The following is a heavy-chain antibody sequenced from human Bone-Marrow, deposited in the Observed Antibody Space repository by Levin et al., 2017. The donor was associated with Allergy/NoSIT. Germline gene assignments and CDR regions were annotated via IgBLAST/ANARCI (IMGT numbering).Heavy chain of an antibody. V-gene: IGHV4-38-2*01. CDR3: ARTLGYCSGDGCYYYFDY. D-gene: IGHD2-15*01. CDR1: NSSISRYFS. CDR2: IDQSGNT. Sequence: SETLSLTCAVSNSSISRYFSWGWIRQPPGKGLEWIGSIDQSGNTYYNPSLKSRVTIEVDTSKNQFSLRLTSVTAADTAVYYCARTLGYCSGDGCYYYFDYWGQGTLVTVSS. J-gene: IGHJ4*02.